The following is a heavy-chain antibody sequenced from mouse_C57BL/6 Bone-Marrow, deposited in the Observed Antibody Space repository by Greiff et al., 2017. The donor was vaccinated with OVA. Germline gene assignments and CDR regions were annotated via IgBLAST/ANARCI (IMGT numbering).Heavy chain of an antibody. Sequence: VQRVESGPGLVAPSQSLSITCTVSGFSLTSYGVDWVRQSPGKGLEWLGVIWGVGSTNYNSALKSRLSISKDNSKSQVFLKMNSLQTDDTAMYYCASFYDYDGAWFAYWGQGTLVTVSA. D-gene: IGHD2-4*01. J-gene: IGHJ3*01. CDR2: IWGVGST. CDR1: GFSLTSYG. CDR3: ASFYDYDGAWFAY. V-gene: IGHV2-6*01.